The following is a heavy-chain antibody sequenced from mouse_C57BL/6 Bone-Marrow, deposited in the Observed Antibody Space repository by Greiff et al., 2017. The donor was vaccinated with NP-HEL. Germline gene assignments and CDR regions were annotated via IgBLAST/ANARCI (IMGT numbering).Heavy chain of an antibody. CDR2: ISDGGSYT. J-gene: IGHJ1*03. V-gene: IGHV5-4*03. CDR1: GFTFSSYA. CDR3: ARGGGV. Sequence: EVMLVESGGGLVKPGGSLKLSCAASGFTFSSYAMSWVRQTPEKRLEWVATISDGGSYTYSPDNVKGRFTISRDNAKNNLYLQMGHLKSEDTAMYYCARGGGVWGTGTTVTVSS.